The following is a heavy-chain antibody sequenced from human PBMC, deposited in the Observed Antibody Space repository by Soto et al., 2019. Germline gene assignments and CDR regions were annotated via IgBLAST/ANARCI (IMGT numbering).Heavy chain of an antibody. Sequence: GASVKVSCKASGYTFTSYAMHWVRQAPGQRLEWMGWINAGNGNTKYSQKFQGRVTITRDTSASTAYMELSGLRSEDTAVYYCARGERFLEWLFSYYLDYWGQGTLVTVSS. CDR3: ARGERFLEWLFSYYLDY. J-gene: IGHJ4*02. CDR2: INAGNGNT. CDR1: GYTFTSYA. D-gene: IGHD3-3*01. V-gene: IGHV1-3*01.